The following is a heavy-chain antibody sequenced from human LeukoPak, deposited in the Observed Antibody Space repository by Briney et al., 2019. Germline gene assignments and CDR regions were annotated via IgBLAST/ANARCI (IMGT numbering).Heavy chain of an antibody. V-gene: IGHV1-18*01. CDR2: INTYNGNT. CDR1: GYIFSNYG. J-gene: IGHJ4*02. CDR3: ARDKSGTEFDY. Sequence: GASVKVSCKASGYIFSNYGISWVRHAPGQGLEWMGWINTYNGNTNYAQKLQGRVTMTTDTSTSTAYMELRSLGSDDTAVYYCARDKSGTEFDYWGQGTLVTVSS. D-gene: IGHD1-7*01.